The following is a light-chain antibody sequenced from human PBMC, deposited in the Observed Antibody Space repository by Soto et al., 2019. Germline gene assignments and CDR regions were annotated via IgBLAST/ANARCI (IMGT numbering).Light chain of an antibody. CDR1: RDIDNS. Sequence: DTQVTQSPPSLSASVGDRVTITCRASRDIDNSLAWYQPIPGKAPKLLIYAASTLQSGVPSRFRGSGSGTSFTLTITTLQPEDVATYYCQKYNKAPWIFGQGTKVDIK. J-gene: IGKJ1*01. V-gene: IGKV1-27*01. CDR2: AAS. CDR3: QKYNKAPWI.